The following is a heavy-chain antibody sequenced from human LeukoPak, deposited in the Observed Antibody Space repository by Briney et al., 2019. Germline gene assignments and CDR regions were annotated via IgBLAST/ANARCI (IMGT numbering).Heavy chain of an antibody. D-gene: IGHD3-10*01. CDR2: ISWDGGST. V-gene: IGHV3-43*01. J-gene: IGHJ5*02. Sequence: GGSLRLSCAASGFTFDDYTMHWVRQAPGKGLEWVSLISWDGGSTYYADSVKGRFTISRDNSKNSLYLQMNSLRTEDTALYYCAKESGAWFGTYLQYNWFDPWGQGTLVTVSS. CDR1: GFTFDDYT. CDR3: AKESGAWFGTYLQYNWFDP.